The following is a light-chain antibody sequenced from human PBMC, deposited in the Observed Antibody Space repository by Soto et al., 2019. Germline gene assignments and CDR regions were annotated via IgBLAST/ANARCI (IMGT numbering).Light chain of an antibody. J-gene: IGLJ1*01. CDR3: CSYTSSSTYV. V-gene: IGLV2-14*01. CDR1: NSDVGGYNY. Sequence: QSVLTQPASVSGSPGQSITISCTGTNSDVGGYNYVSWYQQHPGKAPKLMIYEVSNRPSGVSNRFSGSKSGNTASLTISGLQAEDEADYYCCSYTSSSTYVFGTGTKVTVL. CDR2: EVS.